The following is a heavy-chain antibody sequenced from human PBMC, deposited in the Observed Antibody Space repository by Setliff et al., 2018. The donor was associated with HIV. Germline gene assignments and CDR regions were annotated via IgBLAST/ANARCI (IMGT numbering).Heavy chain of an antibody. D-gene: IGHD3-22*01. CDR3: ARGGVYYYDSSGWSMDY. CDR1: GYNLHNYG. J-gene: IGHJ4*02. Sequence: ASVKVSCKASGYNLHNYGITWVRQAPGQGLEWMGWINTHTGNTNSAQRFQGRVTMTTDTSTSTAYMELRSLRSDDTAVYYCARGGVYYYDSSGWSMDYWGQGTLVTVSS. V-gene: IGHV1-18*01. CDR2: INTHTGNT.